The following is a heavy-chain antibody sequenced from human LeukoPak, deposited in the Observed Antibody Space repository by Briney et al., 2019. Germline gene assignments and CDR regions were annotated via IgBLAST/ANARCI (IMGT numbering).Heavy chain of an antibody. CDR2: IYYSGST. D-gene: IGHD3-10*01. CDR1: GGSTSSYY. CDR3: ARGIGVLWFGELLTSDAFDI. Sequence: SETLSLTCTVSGGSTSSYYWSWIRQPPGKGLEWIGYIYYSGSTNYNPSLKSRVTISVDTSKNQFSLKLSSVTAADTAVYYCARGIGVLWFGELLTSDAFDIRGQGTMVTVSS. J-gene: IGHJ3*02. V-gene: IGHV4-59*08.